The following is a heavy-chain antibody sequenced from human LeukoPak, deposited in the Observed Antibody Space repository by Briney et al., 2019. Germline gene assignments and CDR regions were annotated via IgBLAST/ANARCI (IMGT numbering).Heavy chain of an antibody. CDR3: ARADYYGSGSYYPD. CDR1: GFTFSSYW. J-gene: IGHJ4*02. CDR2: INSDGSST. D-gene: IGHD3-10*01. V-gene: IGHV3-74*01. Sequence: PGGSPRLSCAASGFTFSSYWMHWVRQVPGKGLVWVSRINSDGSSTSYADSVKGRFTISRDNAKNMLYLQMNSLRAEDTAVYYCARADYYGSGSYYPDWGQGTLVTVSS.